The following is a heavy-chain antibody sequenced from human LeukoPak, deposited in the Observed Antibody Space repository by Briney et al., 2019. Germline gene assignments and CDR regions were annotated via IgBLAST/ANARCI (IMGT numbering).Heavy chain of an antibody. CDR2: IIPILGIA. D-gene: IGHD3-22*01. Sequence: GASVKVSCKASGGTFSSYAISWVRQAPGQGLEWMGRIIPILGIANYAQKFQGRVTITADKSTSTVYMELSSLRSEDTAVYYCARFRPYDSSGYYYMDVWGKGTTVTVSS. V-gene: IGHV1-69*04. J-gene: IGHJ6*03. CDR3: ARFRPYDSSGYYYMDV. CDR1: GGTFSSYA.